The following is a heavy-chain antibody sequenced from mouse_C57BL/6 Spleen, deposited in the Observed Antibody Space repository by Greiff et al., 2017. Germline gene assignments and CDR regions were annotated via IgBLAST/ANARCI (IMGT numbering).Heavy chain of an antibody. J-gene: IGHJ3*01. CDR1: GYTFTSYW. CDR2: IDPSDSET. D-gene: IGHD1-1*01. CDR3: ARGPYYYGSSYLWFAY. Sequence: VQLQESGAELVRPGSSVKLSCKASGYTFTSYWMHWVKQRPIQGLEWIGNIDPSDSETHYNQKFKDKATLTVDKSSSTAYMQLSSLTSEDSAVYYCARGPYYYGSSYLWFAYWGQGTLVTVSA. V-gene: IGHV1-52*01.